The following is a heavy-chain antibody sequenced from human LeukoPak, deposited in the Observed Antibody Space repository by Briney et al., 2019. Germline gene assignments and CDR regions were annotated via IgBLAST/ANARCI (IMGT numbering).Heavy chain of an antibody. CDR1: GFTFDDYA. J-gene: IGHJ4*02. D-gene: IGHD6-13*01. CDR3: ARDGYSEGRRGLDY. Sequence: GGSLRLSCAASGFTFDDYAMHWVRQAPGKGLEWVSGISWNSGSIGYADSVKGRFTISRDNARNSLYLQMNSLRAEDTAVYYCARDGYSEGRRGLDYWGREPWSPSPQ. CDR2: ISWNSGSI. V-gene: IGHV3-9*01.